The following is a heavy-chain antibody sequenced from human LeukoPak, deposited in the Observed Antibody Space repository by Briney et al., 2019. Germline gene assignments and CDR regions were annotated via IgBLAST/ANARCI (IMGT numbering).Heavy chain of an antibody. CDR2: INPNGGGT. D-gene: IGHD2-2*01. Sequence: ASVKVSCKASGGTFSSYAISWVRQAPGQGLEWMGWINPNGGGTKYAQKFQGRVTMTRDTSISTAYMELSRLRSDDTAVYYCARVSDIVVVPAPLGVNEFDIWGQGAMVTVSS. CDR3: ARVSDIVVVPAPLGVNEFDI. J-gene: IGHJ3*02. V-gene: IGHV1-2*02. CDR1: GGTFSSYA.